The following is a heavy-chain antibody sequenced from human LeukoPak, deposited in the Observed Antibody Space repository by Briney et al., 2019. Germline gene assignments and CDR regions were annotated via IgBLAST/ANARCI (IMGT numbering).Heavy chain of an antibody. CDR1: GYTFTGYY. V-gene: IGHV1-2*02. CDR3: ARGFYVWGSYRSPPFDY. Sequence: ASVKVSCKASGYTFTGYYMHWVRQAPGQGLEWMGWISPNSGGTNYAQKFQGRVTMTRDMSISTAYMELSRLRSDDTAVYYCARGFYVWGSYRSPPFDYWGQGTLVTVSS. J-gene: IGHJ4*02. CDR2: ISPNSGGT. D-gene: IGHD3-16*02.